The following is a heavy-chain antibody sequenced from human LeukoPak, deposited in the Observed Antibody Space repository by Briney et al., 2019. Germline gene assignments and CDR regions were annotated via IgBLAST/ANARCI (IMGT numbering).Heavy chain of an antibody. CDR2: ISFDGSNK. V-gene: IGHV3-30-3*01. Sequence: GRSLRLSCAASRFTFSSYAMHWVRQAPGKGLEWVAVISFDGSNKYYADSVKGRFTISRDNSKNSLYLQMNSLRAEDTAVYYCARRSGLDYWGQGTLVTVSS. D-gene: IGHD6-19*01. J-gene: IGHJ4*02. CDR3: ARRSGLDY. CDR1: RFTFSSYA.